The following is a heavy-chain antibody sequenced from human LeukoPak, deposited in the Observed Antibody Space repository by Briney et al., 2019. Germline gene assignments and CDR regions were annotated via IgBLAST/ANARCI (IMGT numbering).Heavy chain of an antibody. CDR1: GYTLTELS. J-gene: IGHJ4*02. V-gene: IGHV1-24*01. CDR3: ATDRDSTAMGPGYFDY. Sequence: LGASVKVSCKVSGYTLTELSMHWVRQAPRKGLEWMGGFDPEDGETIYAQKFQGRVTMTEDTSTDTAYMELSSLRSEDTAVYYCATDRDSTAMGPGYFDYWGQGTLVTVSS. CDR2: FDPEDGET. D-gene: IGHD5-18*01.